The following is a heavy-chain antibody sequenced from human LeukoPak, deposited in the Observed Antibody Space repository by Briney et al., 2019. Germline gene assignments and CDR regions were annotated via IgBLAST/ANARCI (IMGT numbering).Heavy chain of an antibody. CDR2: TYYRSKWYN. Sequence: SQTLSLTRDISGDSVSSNGASWTWIRQSPSRGLEWLGRTYYRSKWYNDYAVSVKGRTSINPDTSKNQFSLQLNSVTPEDTAVYYCARETDFGVVTNWGQGTLVTVSS. D-gene: IGHD3-3*01. V-gene: IGHV6-1*01. J-gene: IGHJ4*02. CDR3: ARETDFGVVTN. CDR1: GDSVSSNGAS.